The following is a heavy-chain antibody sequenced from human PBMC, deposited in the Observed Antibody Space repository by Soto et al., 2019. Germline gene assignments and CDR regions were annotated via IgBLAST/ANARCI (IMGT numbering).Heavy chain of an antibody. CDR2: ISPIFATP. D-gene: IGHD6-25*01. CDR1: GGTFDTYA. CDR3: ARGHFYDSSDSGSDY. V-gene: IGHV1-69*06. J-gene: IGHJ4*02. Sequence: QLVQSGAEGKKPGSSVKVSCTASGGTFDTYAFSWVRQAPGQGLEWMGGISPIFATPSYAQKFQGRVTIPAHKSTSTAYIVLTSLPSADTAVYYCARGHFYDSSDSGSDYWGQGTLITVSS.